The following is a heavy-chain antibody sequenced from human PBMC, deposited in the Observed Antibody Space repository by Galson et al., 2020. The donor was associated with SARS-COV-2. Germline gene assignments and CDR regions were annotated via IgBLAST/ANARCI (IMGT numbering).Heavy chain of an antibody. CDR3: ARVNTDDAFDI. Sequence: SETLSLTCTVSGGSISSGGYYWRWIRQHPGKGLEWIGYIYYSGSTYYNPSLKSRVTISVDTSKNQFSLKLSSVTAADTAVYYCARVNTDDAFDILGQGTMVTVSS. CDR2: IYYSGST. J-gene: IGHJ3*02. CDR1: GGSISSGGYY. V-gene: IGHV4-31*03.